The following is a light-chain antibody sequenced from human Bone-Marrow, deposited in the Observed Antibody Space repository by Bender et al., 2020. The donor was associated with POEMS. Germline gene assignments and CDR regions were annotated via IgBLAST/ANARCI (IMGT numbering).Light chain of an antibody. CDR2: DDN. J-gene: IGLJ3*02. V-gene: IGLV6-57*02. CDR3: QSYDSNNYRNWV. Sequence: FILTQPHSVSASPGKTITISCTGYSASIASNYVQWYQQRPGSAPTIVIYDDNRRPSGVPDRFSGSIDSSSNSASLTISGLKTEDEAVYYCQSYDSNNYRNWVFGGGTKLTVL. CDR1: SASIASNY.